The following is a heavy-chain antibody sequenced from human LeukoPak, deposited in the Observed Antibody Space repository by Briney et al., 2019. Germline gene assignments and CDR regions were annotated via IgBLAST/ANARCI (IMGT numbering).Heavy chain of an antibody. Sequence: GGSLRLSCAASGFTFSSYAMRWVRQDAGKWLELVSSISGSGGSTYYADSVKGRFPISRDNSKNTLYLEMTSLRAEDTAVYYCAKFRTPRRHYYGPGSYWGIWFYPWGQGTLVTVSS. CDR1: GFTFSSYA. CDR2: ISGSGGST. CDR3: AKFRTPRRHYYGPGSYWGIWFYP. J-gene: IGHJ5*02. V-gene: IGHV3-23*01. D-gene: IGHD3-10*01.